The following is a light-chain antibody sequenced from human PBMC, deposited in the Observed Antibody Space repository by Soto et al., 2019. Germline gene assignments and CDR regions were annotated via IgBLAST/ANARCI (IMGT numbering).Light chain of an antibody. CDR2: DVT. J-gene: IGLJ1*01. V-gene: IGLV2-14*01. CDR3: SSYTSSSTLV. CDR1: SSDVGGYNF. Sequence: QSALTQPASVSGSPGQSITISCTGTSSDVGGYNFVAWYQQHPGKAPKIMIYDVTNRPSGVSNRFSGSKSGNTASLTISGLQDEDEDDYYCSSYTSSSTLVFGTGTKLTVL.